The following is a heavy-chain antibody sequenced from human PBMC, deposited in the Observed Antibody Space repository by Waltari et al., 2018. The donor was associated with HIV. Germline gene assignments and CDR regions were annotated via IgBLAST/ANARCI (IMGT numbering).Heavy chain of an antibody. CDR2: IYPGDSDT. CDR3: ARRGGGPNDAFDI. Sequence: ELQLVQTGAAAKQPGESQKIPSKGSGYSFNSYWIGWVSQMPGKGLEWLGIIYPGDSDTRYSPSFQGQVTISADKSISTAYLQWSSLKASDTAMYYCARRGGGPNDAFDIWGQGTMVTVSS. J-gene: IGHJ3*02. D-gene: IGHD3-16*01. V-gene: IGHV5-51*01. CDR1: GYSFNSYW.